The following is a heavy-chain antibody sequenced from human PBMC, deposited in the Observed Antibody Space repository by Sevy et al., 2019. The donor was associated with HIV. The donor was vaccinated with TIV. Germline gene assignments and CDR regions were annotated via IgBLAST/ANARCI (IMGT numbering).Heavy chain of an antibody. Sequence: ASVKVSCKASGYTFTSYYMHWVRQAPGQGLEWMGWINPNSGGRNYAQRFQGRVTMTRDTSISTAYMELIRLRSDDTAVYYCARNLPSDSSSWPYYYYGMDVWGQGTTVTVSS. CDR3: ARNLPSDSSSWPYYYYGMDV. D-gene: IGHD6-13*01. CDR1: GYTFTSYY. CDR2: INPNSGGR. V-gene: IGHV1-2*02. J-gene: IGHJ6*02.